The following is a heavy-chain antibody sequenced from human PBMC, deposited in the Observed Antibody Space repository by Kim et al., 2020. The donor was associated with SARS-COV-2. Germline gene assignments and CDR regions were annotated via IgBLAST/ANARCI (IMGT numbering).Heavy chain of an antibody. CDR3: ARGNDYGDY. V-gene: IGHV3-48*03. Sequence: GGSLRLSCAASGFTFSSYEMNWVRQAPGKGLEWVSYNSSSGSTIYYADSVKGRFTISRDNAKNSLYLQMNSLRAEDTAVYYCARGNDYGDYWGQGTLVTVSS. CDR1: GFTFSSYE. CDR2: NSSSGSTI. J-gene: IGHJ4*02.